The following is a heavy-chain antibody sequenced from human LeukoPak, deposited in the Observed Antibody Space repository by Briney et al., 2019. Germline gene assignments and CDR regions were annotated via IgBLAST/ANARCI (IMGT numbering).Heavy chain of an antibody. Sequence: SETLSLTCAVSGGSISSSNWWSWVRQPPGKGLEWIGEIYHSGSTNYNPSLKSRVTISVDKSKNQFSLKLSSVTAADTAVYYCARDYHSSGYYDWFDPWGQGTLVTVSS. CDR3: ARDYHSSGYYDWFDP. J-gene: IGHJ5*02. CDR1: GGSISSSNW. D-gene: IGHD3-22*01. CDR2: IYHSGST. V-gene: IGHV4-4*02.